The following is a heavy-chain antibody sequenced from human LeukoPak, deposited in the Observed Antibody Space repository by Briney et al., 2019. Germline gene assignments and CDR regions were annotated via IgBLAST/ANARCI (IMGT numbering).Heavy chain of an antibody. V-gene: IGHV3-11*01. J-gene: IGHJ4*02. Sequence: GGSLRLSCAASGFTFSSYWMSWIRQAPGKGLEWVSYISSSGTSTNYADSVRGRFTISRDNAKKSLYLQMNNLRVEDTAVYYCARDRGAVTGQYFDYWGQGTLVTVSS. D-gene: IGHD6-19*01. CDR3: ARDRGAVTGQYFDY. CDR2: ISSSGTST. CDR1: GFTFSSYW.